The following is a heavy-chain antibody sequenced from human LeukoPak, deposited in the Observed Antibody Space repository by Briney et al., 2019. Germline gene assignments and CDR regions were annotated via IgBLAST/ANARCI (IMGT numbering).Heavy chain of an antibody. D-gene: IGHD1-20*01. J-gene: IGHJ4*02. Sequence: PLETLSLTCTVSGASIRHYYWSWIRQPPGKGLEWIGNLYHSGSPNYNPSLKSRVTISIDTAKNQFSLRLRSVTAADTAVYYCATLTGTTYPYYFDFWGQATLVTVSS. CDR2: LYHSGSP. CDR3: ATLTGTTYPYYFDF. V-gene: IGHV4-59*01. CDR1: GASIRHYY.